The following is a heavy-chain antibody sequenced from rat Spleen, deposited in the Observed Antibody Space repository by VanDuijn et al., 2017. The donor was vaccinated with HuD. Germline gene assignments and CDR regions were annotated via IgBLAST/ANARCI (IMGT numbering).Heavy chain of an antibody. Sequence: EVQLKESGPGLVQPSQTLSLTCTVSGFSLTSYHVHWVRQAPTKGLEWVASINYDGSSTYYRDSVKGRFTLSRENSKSTLYLQMDSLRSEDTATYYCARLPYYYFDYWGQGVMVTVSS. CDR1: GFSLTSYH. J-gene: IGHJ2*01. CDR2: INYDGSST. V-gene: IGHV5-29*01. CDR3: ARLPYYYFDY. D-gene: IGHD1-1*01.